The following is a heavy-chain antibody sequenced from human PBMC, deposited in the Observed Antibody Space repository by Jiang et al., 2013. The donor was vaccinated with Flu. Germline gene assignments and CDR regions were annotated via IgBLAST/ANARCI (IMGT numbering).Heavy chain of an antibody. CDR3: ARDSIGWATTVVTPVDY. Sequence: GAEVKKPGASVKVSCKASGYTFTSYGISWGATGPLDKGLSGWGWISAYNGNTNYAQKLQGRVTMTTDTSTSTAYMELRSLRSDDTAVYYCARDSIGWATTVVTPVDYWGQGTLVTVS. CDR1: GYTFTSYG. V-gene: IGHV1-18*04. CDR2: ISAYNGNT. D-gene: IGHD4-23*01. J-gene: IGHJ4*02.